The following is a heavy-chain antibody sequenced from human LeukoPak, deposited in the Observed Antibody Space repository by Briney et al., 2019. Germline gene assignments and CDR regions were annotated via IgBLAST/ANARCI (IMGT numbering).Heavy chain of an antibody. J-gene: IGHJ4*02. D-gene: IGHD6-19*01. CDR2: ISGSGGST. Sequence: SCKASGFTFSSYGMSWVRQAPGKGLEWVSAISGSGGSTYYADSVKGRFTISRDNSKNTLYLQMNSLRAEDTAVYYCAKESSGWLGVFDYWGQGTLVTVSS. CDR1: GFTFSSYG. V-gene: IGHV3-23*01. CDR3: AKESSGWLGVFDY.